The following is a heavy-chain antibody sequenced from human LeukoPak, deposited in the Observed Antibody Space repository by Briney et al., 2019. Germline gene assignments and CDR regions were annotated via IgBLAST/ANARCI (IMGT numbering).Heavy chain of an antibody. V-gene: IGHV3-23*01. CDR2: ISGAGGTT. D-gene: IGHD3-10*01. J-gene: IGHJ4*02. CDR3: AKTKQGSGYLDY. CDR1: GFTFTSYP. Sequence: GGSLRLSCAASGFTFTSYPIKGVLKAPGKGLEWVSVISGAGGTTYYADSVKGRFTISRDNSKDTVYLQMDSLRAEDTAVYYRAKTKQGSGYLDYWGQGTLVTVSS.